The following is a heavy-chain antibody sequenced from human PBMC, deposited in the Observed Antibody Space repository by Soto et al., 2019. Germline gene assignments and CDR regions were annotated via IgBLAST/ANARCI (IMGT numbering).Heavy chain of an antibody. CDR1: GGTFSRYT. CDR3: ARDRSYERYYGMDV. CDR2: IIPILGIA. Sequence: QVQLVQSGAEVKKPGSSVKVSCKASGGTFSRYTISWVRQAPGQGLEWMGRIIPILGIANYAQKFQGRVTITADKSTSTAYMERSSLRSEDTAVYYCARDRSYERYYGMDVWGQGTTGTVSS. D-gene: IGHD1-26*01. J-gene: IGHJ6*02. V-gene: IGHV1-69*08.